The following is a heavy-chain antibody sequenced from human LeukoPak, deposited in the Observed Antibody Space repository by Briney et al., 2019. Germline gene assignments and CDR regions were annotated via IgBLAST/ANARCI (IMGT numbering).Heavy chain of an antibody. Sequence: GGSLRLSCAASGFTFNNYGMSWVRQAPGKGPEWVSTISGSGGDTYYADSLKGRFTISRDNSKNTLYLQMNSLRAEDTAVYYCVRTSKYGDSGYWGQGTLVTVSS. V-gene: IGHV3-23*01. J-gene: IGHJ4*02. CDR3: VRTSKYGDSGY. CDR2: ISGSGGDT. CDR1: GFTFNNYG. D-gene: IGHD4-17*01.